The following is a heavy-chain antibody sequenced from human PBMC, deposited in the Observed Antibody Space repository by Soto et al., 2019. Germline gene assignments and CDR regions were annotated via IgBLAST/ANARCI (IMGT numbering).Heavy chain of an antibody. CDR3: ARSLRYSSSWYAPDFDY. Sequence: ASVKVSCKASGYTFTSYAMHLVRQAPGQRLEWMGWINAGNGNTKYSQKFQGRVTITRDTSASTAYMELSSLRSEDTAVYYCARSLRYSSSWYAPDFDYWGQGTMVTVSS. D-gene: IGHD6-13*01. J-gene: IGHJ4*02. CDR1: GYTFTSYA. CDR2: INAGNGNT. V-gene: IGHV1-3*01.